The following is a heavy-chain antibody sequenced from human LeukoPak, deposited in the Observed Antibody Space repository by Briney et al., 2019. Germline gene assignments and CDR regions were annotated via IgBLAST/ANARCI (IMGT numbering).Heavy chain of an antibody. V-gene: IGHV4-4*07. CDR3: ATVVVVAADAFDI. D-gene: IGHD2-15*01. CDR1: GGSISSYY. Sequence: PSETLSLTCTVTGGSISSYYWSWIRQPAGKGLEWIGRIDTSGSTNYNPSLKSRVTMSVDTSKNQFSLKLSSVTAADTAVYYCATVVVVAADAFDIWGQGTMVTVSS. J-gene: IGHJ3*02. CDR2: IDTSGST.